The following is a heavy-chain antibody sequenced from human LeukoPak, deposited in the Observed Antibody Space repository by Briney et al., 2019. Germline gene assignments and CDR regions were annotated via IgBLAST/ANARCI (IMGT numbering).Heavy chain of an antibody. Sequence: PSETLSLTCTVSGGSISSHYWSWIRQPPGKGLEWIGYIYYSGSTNYNPSLKSRVTISVDRSKNQFSLKLSSVTAADTAVYYCARDNHDYDILTGLRNWYFDLWGRGTLVTVSS. CDR2: IYYSGST. CDR3: ARDNHDYDILTGLRNWYFDL. D-gene: IGHD3-9*01. J-gene: IGHJ2*01. CDR1: GGSISSHY. V-gene: IGHV4-59*11.